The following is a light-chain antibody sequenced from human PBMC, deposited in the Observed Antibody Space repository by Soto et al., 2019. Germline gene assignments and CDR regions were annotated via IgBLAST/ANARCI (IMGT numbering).Light chain of an antibody. Sequence: DIQMTQSPSTLSASVGDRVTITCRASQSISSWLAWYQQKPGKAPNLLIYEASRLEGAVPSRFSGSASGTEFTLTINSLQPDDFATYFCQQYSSYPETFGQGTKVDIK. CDR1: QSISSW. J-gene: IGKJ1*01. V-gene: IGKV1-5*03. CDR3: QQYSSYPET. CDR2: EAS.